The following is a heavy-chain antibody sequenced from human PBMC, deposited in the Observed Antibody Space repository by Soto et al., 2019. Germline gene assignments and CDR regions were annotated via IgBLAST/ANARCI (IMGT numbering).Heavy chain of an antibody. CDR1: GASISSSHW. Sequence: QVQLQESGPGLVKPSGTLSLTCAVSGASISSSHWWSWVRQPPGKGLEWIGEIYHSGSTYYNASLKRLVAISLGKSKNQFSLKLRSVTAADTAVYYGVRIDYSDWFFDLWGRGALVTVAS. CDR2: IYHSGST. V-gene: IGHV4-4*02. J-gene: IGHJ2*01. D-gene: IGHD4-4*01. CDR3: VRIDYSDWFFDL.